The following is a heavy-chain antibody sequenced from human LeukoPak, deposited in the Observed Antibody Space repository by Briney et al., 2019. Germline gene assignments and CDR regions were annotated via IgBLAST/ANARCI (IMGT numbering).Heavy chain of an antibody. CDR2: IYYSGST. CDR1: GGSISSYY. D-gene: IGHD2-8*01. J-gene: IGHJ4*02. CDR3: ARANGDYDLDY. V-gene: IGHV4-59*01. Sequence: SETLSLTCTVSGGSISSYYWSWIRQPPGKGLEWIGYIYYSGSTNYNPSLKSRVTISVDTSKIQFSLKLSSVTAADTAVYYCARANGDYDLDYWGQGTQVTVSS.